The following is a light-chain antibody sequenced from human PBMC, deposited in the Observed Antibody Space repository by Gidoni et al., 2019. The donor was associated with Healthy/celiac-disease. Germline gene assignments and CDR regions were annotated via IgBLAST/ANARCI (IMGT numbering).Light chain of an antibody. CDR3: QAWDSSTGVV. V-gene: IGLV3-1*01. CDR2: QDS. Sequence: SYELTQPPSVSVSPGQTASITCSGDKLGDKYACWYQQKPGQSLVLVIYQDSKRPSGIPERFPGSNSGNTATLTISGTQAMDEADYYCQAWDSSTGVVFGGGTKLTVL. J-gene: IGLJ2*01. CDR1: KLGDKY.